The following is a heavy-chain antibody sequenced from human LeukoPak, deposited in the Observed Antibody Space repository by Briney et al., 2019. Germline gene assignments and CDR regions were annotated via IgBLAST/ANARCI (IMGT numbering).Heavy chain of an antibody. CDR2: ISGSGGST. D-gene: IGHD3-3*01. CDR1: GFTFSSYW. J-gene: IGHJ6*03. V-gene: IGHV3-23*01. CDR3: ATSPFGTIFGVAHYYYYMDV. Sequence: PGGSLRLSCAASGFTFSSYWMSWVRQAPGKGLEWVSAISGSGGSTYYADSVKGRFTISRDNSKNTLYLQMNSLRAEDTAVYYCATSPFGTIFGVAHYYYYMDVWGKGTTVTVSS.